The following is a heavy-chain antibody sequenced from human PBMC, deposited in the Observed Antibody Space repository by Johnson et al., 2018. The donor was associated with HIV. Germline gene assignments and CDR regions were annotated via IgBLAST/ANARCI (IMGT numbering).Heavy chain of an antibody. CDR3: ARLGIAAARGAFDI. D-gene: IGHD6-13*01. CDR1: GFTFSDYY. Sequence: QMLLVESGGGVVQPGRSLRLSCAASGFTFSDYYMSWIRQAPGKGLEWVSYISSSGSTIYYAASVKGRFTISSDNAKNSLYLQMNSLRAEDTAVYYCARLGIAAARGAFDIWGQGTMVTVSS. V-gene: IGHV3-11*04. CDR2: ISSSGSTI. J-gene: IGHJ3*02.